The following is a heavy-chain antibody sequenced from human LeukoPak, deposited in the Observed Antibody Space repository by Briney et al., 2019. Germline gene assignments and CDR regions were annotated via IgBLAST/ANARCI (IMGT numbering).Heavy chain of an antibody. D-gene: IGHD2-21*01. J-gene: IGHJ4*02. CDR3: ARSLGRYCGGPCFYFDY. CDR2: INQDGRET. V-gene: IGHV3-7*01. Sequence: GGSLRLSCAASGFTSRNYWMTWVRQAPGKGLEFVASINQDGRETYYLDSMNGRLTISRDTARNSLHLQMNSLGAEDTAVYYCARSLGRYCGGPCFYFDYWGQGTLVTVSS. CDR1: GFTSRNYW.